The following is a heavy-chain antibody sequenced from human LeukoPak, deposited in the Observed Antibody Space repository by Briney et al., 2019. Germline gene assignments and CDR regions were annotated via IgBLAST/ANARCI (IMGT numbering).Heavy chain of an antibody. Sequence: SETLSLTCTVSGGSISDCYWSWIRQPPGKGLEWIGYIYYSGSSDYNPSLKSRVSISVDTSKNQLSLKLSSVTAADTAVYYCARAHTNNWHVDYWGQGTLVTVSS. CDR2: IYYSGSS. J-gene: IGHJ4*02. CDR1: GGSISDCY. D-gene: IGHD1-1*01. CDR3: ARAHTNNWHVDY. V-gene: IGHV4-59*01.